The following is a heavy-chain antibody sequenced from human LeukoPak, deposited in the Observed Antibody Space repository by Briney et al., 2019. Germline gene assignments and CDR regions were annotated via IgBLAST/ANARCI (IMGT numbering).Heavy chain of an antibody. CDR2: INPNSGGT. CDR1: GYTFTSYD. Sequence: ASVKVSCKASGYTFTSYDINWVRQAPGQGLEWMGWINPNSGGTNYAQKFQGRVTMTRDTSISTAYMELSRLRSDDTAVYYCARDLPVDYWGQGTLVTVSS. J-gene: IGHJ4*02. V-gene: IGHV1-2*02. CDR3: ARDLPVDY.